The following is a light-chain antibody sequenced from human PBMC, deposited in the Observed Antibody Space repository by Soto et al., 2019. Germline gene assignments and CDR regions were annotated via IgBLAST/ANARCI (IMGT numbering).Light chain of an antibody. J-gene: IGKJ4*01. CDR1: QSVSSGY. CDR3: QQYVTSPLT. Sequence: EIVLTQSPGTLSLSPGERATLSCRASQSVSSGYLAWYQQKPGQAPRLLIYGASSRATGIPDRFSGSGSGTDFTLTISGLEPEDFAVYYCQQYVTSPLTFGGGTKVAIK. V-gene: IGKV3-20*01. CDR2: GAS.